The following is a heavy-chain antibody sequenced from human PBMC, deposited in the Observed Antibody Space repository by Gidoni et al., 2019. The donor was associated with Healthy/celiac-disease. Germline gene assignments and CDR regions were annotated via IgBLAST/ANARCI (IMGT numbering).Heavy chain of an antibody. D-gene: IGHD2-21*02. Sequence: EVQLVESGGVVVQPGGSVRLSCAASGFTFDDYTMHWVRQAPEKVLEWVSLISWDGGSTYYADSVKGRFTISRDNSKNSLDLQMNSLRTEDTALYYCAKDNPVVTALDYWGQGTLVTVSS. V-gene: IGHV3-43*01. J-gene: IGHJ4*02. CDR1: GFTFDDYT. CDR3: AKDNPVVTALDY. CDR2: ISWDGGST.